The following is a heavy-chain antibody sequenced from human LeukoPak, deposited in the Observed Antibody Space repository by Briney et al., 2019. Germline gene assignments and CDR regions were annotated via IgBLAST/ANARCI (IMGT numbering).Heavy chain of an antibody. CDR2: IIPIFGTA. Sequence: SVKVSCKASGGTFSSYAISWVRQAPGQGLEWMGGIIPIFGTANYAQKFQGRVTITADESTSTAYMELSSLRSEDTAVYYCARGEAIPLIGPIAPLDYWGQGILVTVSS. CDR3: ARGEAIPLIGPIAPLDY. D-gene: IGHD6-6*01. CDR1: GGTFSSYA. V-gene: IGHV1-69*13. J-gene: IGHJ4*02.